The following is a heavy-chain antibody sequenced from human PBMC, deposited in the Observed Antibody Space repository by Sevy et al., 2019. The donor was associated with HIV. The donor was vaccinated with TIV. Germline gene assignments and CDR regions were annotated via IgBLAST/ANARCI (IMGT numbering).Heavy chain of an antibody. D-gene: IGHD6-19*01. CDR2: IWFDGSNK. CDR3: AKAVADSNYYYGLDV. V-gene: IGHV3-33*06. CDR1: GFTFSTYS. J-gene: IGHJ6*02. Sequence: GGSLRLSCAASGFTFSTYSMHWVRQAPGKGLEWVALIWFDGSNKYYADSVKGQFTISRDNSKNTLYLQMNSLRAEDTDVYYCAKAVADSNYYYGLDVWGQGTTVTVSS.